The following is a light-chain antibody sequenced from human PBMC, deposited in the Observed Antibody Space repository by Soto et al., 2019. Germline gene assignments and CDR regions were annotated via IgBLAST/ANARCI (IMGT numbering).Light chain of an antibody. CDR3: QQYNNWPPLT. CDR2: GAS. J-gene: IGKJ4*01. CDR1: QSVTSK. V-gene: IGKV3-15*01. Sequence: EIVMTQSPATLSVSPGERATLSCRASQSVTSKLAWYQQKPGQAPRLLIYGASTRATGIPARFSGSGSGTEFTFTHSNPQSGDFAVYYCQQYNNWPPLTFGGGTKVEIK.